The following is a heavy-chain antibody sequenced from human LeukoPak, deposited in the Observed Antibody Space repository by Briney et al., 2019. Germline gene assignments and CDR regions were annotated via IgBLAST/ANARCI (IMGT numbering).Heavy chain of an antibody. V-gene: IGHV1-69*04. CDR1: GGTFSSYA. D-gene: IGHD3-3*01. J-gene: IGHJ4*02. CDR2: IIPILGIA. Sequence: SVKVSCKASGGTFSSYAISWVRQAPGQGLEWMGRIIPILGIANYAQKFQGRVTITADKSTSTAYMELSSLRSEDTAVYYCARGQRITIFGVVPPYFDYWGQGTLVTVSS. CDR3: ARGQRITIFGVVPPYFDY.